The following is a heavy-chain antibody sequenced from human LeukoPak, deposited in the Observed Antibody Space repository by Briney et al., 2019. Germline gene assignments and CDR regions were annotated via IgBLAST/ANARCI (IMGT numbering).Heavy chain of an antibody. D-gene: IGHD3-22*01. J-gene: IGHJ4*02. CDR1: EGTFSSYA. Sequence: SVKVSCKASEGTFSSYAISWVRQAPGQGLDWMGRIIPIFGTANYSQKFQGRVTITTDESTSTAYMDLSSLRSEDTAVYYCARDDDSSGYYHYYFDYWGQGTLVTVSS. V-gene: IGHV1-69*05. CDR2: IIPIFGTA. CDR3: ARDDDSSGYYHYYFDY.